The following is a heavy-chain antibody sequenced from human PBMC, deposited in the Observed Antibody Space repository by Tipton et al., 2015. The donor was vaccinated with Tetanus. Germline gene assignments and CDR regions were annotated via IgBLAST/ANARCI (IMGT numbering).Heavy chain of an antibody. V-gene: IGHV1-46*01. Sequence: QLVQSGAEVKKPGASVKVSCKASGYTFTNYYMHWVRQAPGQGLEWMGVINPSAGTTKYEQKFQGRVIMTRDTSTTTVYMELNSLRSEDTAVFYCARSYDFYDSTGCPDAGMGVWGPGTSVTVSS. CDR2: INPSAGTT. J-gene: IGHJ6*02. D-gene: IGHD3-22*01. CDR3: ARSYDFYDSTGCPDAGMGV. CDR1: GYTFTNYY.